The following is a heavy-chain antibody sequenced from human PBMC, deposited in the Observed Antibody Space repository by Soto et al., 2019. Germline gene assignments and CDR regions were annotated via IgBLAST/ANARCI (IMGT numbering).Heavy chain of an antibody. Sequence: SETLSLTCGVYNGSFMGYYWTWVRQPPGKGLEWIGEINHFGSPNYNPSLKSRVAISIDTSKHQFSLSLRSLTAADTAVYYCASLNGGRFLDKGDYWGQGILVTVSS. CDR3: ASLNGGRFLDKGDY. D-gene: IGHD3-3*01. J-gene: IGHJ4*02. V-gene: IGHV4-34*01. CDR2: INHFGSP. CDR1: NGSFMGYY.